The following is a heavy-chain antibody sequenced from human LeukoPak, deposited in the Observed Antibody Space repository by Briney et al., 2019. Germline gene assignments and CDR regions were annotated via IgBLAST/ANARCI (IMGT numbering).Heavy chain of an antibody. Sequence: PSETLSLTCAVYGGSFSGYYWSWIRQPPGKGLEWIGEINHSGSTNYNPSLKSRVTISVDTSKNQFSLKLSPVTAADTAVYYCARYGGLRSDYWGQGTLVTVSS. D-gene: IGHD4-17*01. CDR2: INHSGST. J-gene: IGHJ4*02. CDR1: GGSFSGYY. CDR3: ARYGGLRSDY. V-gene: IGHV4-34*01.